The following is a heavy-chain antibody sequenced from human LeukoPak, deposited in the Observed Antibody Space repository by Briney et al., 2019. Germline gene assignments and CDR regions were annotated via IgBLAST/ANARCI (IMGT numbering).Heavy chain of an antibody. CDR3: AKDRSLYYGMDV. CDR1: GFTFSSYG. V-gene: IGHV3-30*02. Sequence: GGSLGLSCAASGFTFSSYGMHWVRQAPGKGLEWVAFIRYDGSNKYYADSVKGRFTISRDNSKNTLYLQMNSLRAEDTAVYYCAKDRSLYYGMDVWGQGTTVTVSS. J-gene: IGHJ6*02. CDR2: IRYDGSNK.